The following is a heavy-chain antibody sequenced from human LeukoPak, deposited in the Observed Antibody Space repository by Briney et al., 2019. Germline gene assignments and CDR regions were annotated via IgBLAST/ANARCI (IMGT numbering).Heavy chain of an antibody. V-gene: IGHV3-33*01. CDR2: IWSDGSSK. CDR1: GFTFSSYG. Sequence: GGSLRLSCAASGFTFSSYGMHWVRQAPGKGLECVAVIWSDGSSKHYADSVKGRFTISRDNSKNTLYLQMSSLRAEDTALYYCARGQPPSYYDMDVWGQGTTVTVSS. D-gene: IGHD6-13*01. CDR3: ARGQPPSYYDMDV. J-gene: IGHJ6*02.